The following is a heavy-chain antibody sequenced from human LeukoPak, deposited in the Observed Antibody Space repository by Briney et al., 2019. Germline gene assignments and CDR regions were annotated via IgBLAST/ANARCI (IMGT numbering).Heavy chain of an antibody. CDR3: ARRIAAAAAPYYFDY. Sequence: GGSLRLSCAASGFTFSSYWMYWVRQAPGKGLLWVSRINSDGSSTSYADSVKGRFTISRDNAKNTLYLQMNSLRAEDTAVYYCARRIAAAAAPYYFDYWGQGTLVTVSS. CDR2: INSDGSST. V-gene: IGHV3-74*01. CDR1: GFTFSSYW. J-gene: IGHJ4*02. D-gene: IGHD6-13*01.